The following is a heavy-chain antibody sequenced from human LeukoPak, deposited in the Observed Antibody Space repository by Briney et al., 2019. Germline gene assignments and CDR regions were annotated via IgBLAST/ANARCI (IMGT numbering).Heavy chain of an antibody. V-gene: IGHV1-18*04. J-gene: IGHJ3*01. CDR2: ISVYNGHT. Sequence: GASVKVSCKASGYTFTGHYIHWVRQAPGQGLEWLGWISVYNGHTNYAQKLQGRVTMTTDTSTTTAYMELRTLRSDDTAVYYCARGGRWELPRPYAFDVWGQGTVVTVSS. CDR3: ARGGRWELPRPYAFDV. D-gene: IGHD1-26*01. CDR1: GYTFTGHY.